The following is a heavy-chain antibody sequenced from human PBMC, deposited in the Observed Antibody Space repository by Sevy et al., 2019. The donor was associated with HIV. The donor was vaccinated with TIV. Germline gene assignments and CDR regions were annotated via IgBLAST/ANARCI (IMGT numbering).Heavy chain of an antibody. V-gene: IGHV5-51*01. CDR1: GYSFTRYW. CDR2: IYPGDSDT. J-gene: IGHJ4*02. CDR3: TGGYYGSGSYYNNFFDY. Sequence: GESLKISCEGSGYSFTRYWIGWVRQMPGKGLEWMGIIYPGDSDTRYSPSFQGQVTISADKSNRTAYLQWISLKTSDTAMYFYTGGYYGSGSYYNNFFDYWGQGTLVTVSS. D-gene: IGHD3-10*01.